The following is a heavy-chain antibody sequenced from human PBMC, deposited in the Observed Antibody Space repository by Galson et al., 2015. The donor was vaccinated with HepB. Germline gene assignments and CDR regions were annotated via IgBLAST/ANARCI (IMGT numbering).Heavy chain of an antibody. V-gene: IGHV1-2*02. CDR3: ARSSLYQWNGYDAFDI. CDR2: VNPNGGGT. D-gene: IGHD1-20*01. CDR1: GSTFTHYY. Sequence: SVKVSCKASGSTFTHYYIHWVRQAPGQRLEWLGWVNPNGGGTDYAQKFQGRVTLTGDTSISTAYMELSDMKSDDTAVYYCARSSLYQWNGYDAFDIWGQGTLVTVSS. J-gene: IGHJ3*02.